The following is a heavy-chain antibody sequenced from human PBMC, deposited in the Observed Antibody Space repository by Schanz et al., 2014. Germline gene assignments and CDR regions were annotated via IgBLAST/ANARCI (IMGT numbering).Heavy chain of an antibody. J-gene: IGHJ4*02. Sequence: GPGVKKPGATVKVSCKASGYIFINSGISWVRQAPGQGLEWMGWINTGSGDTKYSQNFQGRVTITRDTSASTAYMELSSLRSEDTAVYSCARGIGGYGANNYVDYWGQGTLVTVSS. CDR1: GYIFINSG. D-gene: IGHD5-12*01. V-gene: IGHV1-3*04. CDR3: ARGIGGYGANNYVDY. CDR2: INTGSGDT.